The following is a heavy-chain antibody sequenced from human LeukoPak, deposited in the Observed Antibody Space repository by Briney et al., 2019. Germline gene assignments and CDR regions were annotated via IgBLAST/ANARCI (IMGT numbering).Heavy chain of an antibody. D-gene: IGHD6-19*01. CDR2: IYYSEST. Sequence: SETLSLTCTVYGGSISSYYWSWIRQPPGKGLEWIGYIYYSESTNYNPSLKSQVTISVDTSKNQFSLKLSSVTAADTAVYYCARLYSSGWSKKLDYWGQGTLVTVSS. J-gene: IGHJ4*02. CDR1: GGSISSYY. CDR3: ARLYSSGWSKKLDY. V-gene: IGHV4-59*08.